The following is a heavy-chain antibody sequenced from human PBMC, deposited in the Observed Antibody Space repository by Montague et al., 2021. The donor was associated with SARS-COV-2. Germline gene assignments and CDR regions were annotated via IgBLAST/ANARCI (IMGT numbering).Heavy chain of an antibody. D-gene: IGHD2-2*01. CDR2: INHSGST. CDR3: ARVRAVPAAMRIFTLGRSYYGMDV. V-gene: IGHV4-34*01. J-gene: IGHJ6*02. CDR1: GGSFSGYY. Sequence: SETLSLTCAVYGGSFSGYYWSWIRQPPGKGLEWIGEINHSGSTNYNPSLKSRVTISVDTSKRQFSLNMSSVTAADTAVYYCARVRAVPAAMRIFTLGRSYYGMDVWGQGTTVTVSS.